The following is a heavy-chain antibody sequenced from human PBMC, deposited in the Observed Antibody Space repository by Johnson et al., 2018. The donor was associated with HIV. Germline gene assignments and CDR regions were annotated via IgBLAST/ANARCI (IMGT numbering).Heavy chain of an antibody. CDR3: AREALPRGLQSSFGGAFDI. V-gene: IGHV3-66*01. CDR2: IYSGGST. Sequence: VQLVESGGGLVQPGGSLRLSCAASGFTVSSYYMNWVRQAPGKGLEWVSVIYSGGSTNYADSVKDRFTISRDNSKNTLYLQMNSVRAEDTAVYYCAREALPRGLQSSFGGAFDIWGQGTMVTVSS. D-gene: IGHD3-16*01. J-gene: IGHJ3*02. CDR1: GFTVSSYY.